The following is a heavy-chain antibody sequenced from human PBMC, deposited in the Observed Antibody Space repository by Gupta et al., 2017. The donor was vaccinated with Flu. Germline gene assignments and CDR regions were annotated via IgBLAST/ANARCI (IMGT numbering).Heavy chain of an antibody. V-gene: IGHV3-48*03. Sequence: KGLEWVSYISSSGSTIYYADSVKGRFTISRDNAKNSLYLQMNSLRAEDTAVYYCAGTSRQGGDSYIVLMVYAIPEYYYMDVWGKGTTVTVSS. CDR3: AGTSRQGGDSYIVLMVYAIPEYYYMDV. CDR2: ISSSGSTI. J-gene: IGHJ6*03. D-gene: IGHD2-8*01.